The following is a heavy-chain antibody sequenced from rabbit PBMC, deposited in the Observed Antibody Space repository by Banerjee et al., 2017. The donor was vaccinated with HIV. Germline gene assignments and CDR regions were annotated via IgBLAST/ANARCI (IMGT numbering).Heavy chain of an antibody. D-gene: IGHD4-1*01. J-gene: IGHJ4*01. CDR1: RFSFSSSHY. V-gene: IGHV1S45*01. Sequence: QEQLEESGGDLVQPGASLTLTCTASRFSFSSSHYMCWVRQAPGKGLEWIGCIYTGDGSTYYPSWAKGRFPLSQTPSATVTLQMTRLTGADTAPHLCARGEYSSGWGADLWGPGTLVTVS. CDR2: IYTGDGST. CDR3: ARGEYSSGWGADL.